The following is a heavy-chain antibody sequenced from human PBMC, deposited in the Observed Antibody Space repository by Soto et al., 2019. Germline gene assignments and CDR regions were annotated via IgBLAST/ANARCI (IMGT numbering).Heavy chain of an antibody. D-gene: IGHD3-22*01. V-gene: IGHV1-69*12. CDR1: GGSLSNFG. CDR3: EMGEAPKIVVTDLYAMEV. CDR2: ITPVCGTP. Sequence: QVQLVQSGAEVKKPGSSVKVSCTASGGSLSNFGISWVRQAPGQGLEWMGAITPVCGTPNYAQKFQDRVTINADEATLTVYLDIRMPTSEATPVYYCEMGEAPKIVVTDLYAMEVWGQGTTVTVSS. J-gene: IGHJ6*02.